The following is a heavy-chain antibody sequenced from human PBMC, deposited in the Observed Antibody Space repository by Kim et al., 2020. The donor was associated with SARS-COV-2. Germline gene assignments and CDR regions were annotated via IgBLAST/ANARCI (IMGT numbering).Heavy chain of an antibody. D-gene: IGHD5-12*01. CDR2: INEHGTEK. V-gene: IGHV3-7*03. CDR3: AKAEYSGYDLGEY. J-gene: IGHJ4*02. CDR1: GFTFTNFW. Sequence: GGSLRLSCAASGFTFTNFWMSWVRQAPGKGLEWVANINEHGTEKRYVGSVKGRFTIARDNVNNLIFLEMNNLGPADTAVYYCAKAEYSGYDLGEYWGRGTLVNVS.